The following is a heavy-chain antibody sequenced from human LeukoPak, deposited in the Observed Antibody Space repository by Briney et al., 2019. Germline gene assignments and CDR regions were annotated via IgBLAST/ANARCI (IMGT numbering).Heavy chain of an antibody. Sequence: GGSLRLSCAASGFTFSSYSMSWVRQAPGKGLEWVSSISSSSSYIYYADSVKGRFTISRDNAKNSLYLQMNSLRAEDTAVYYCARDRLDWFGDSYGMDVWGQGTTVTVSS. J-gene: IGHJ6*02. CDR2: ISSSSSYI. V-gene: IGHV3-21*01. CDR3: ARDRLDWFGDSYGMDV. CDR1: GFTFSSYS. D-gene: IGHD3-10*01.